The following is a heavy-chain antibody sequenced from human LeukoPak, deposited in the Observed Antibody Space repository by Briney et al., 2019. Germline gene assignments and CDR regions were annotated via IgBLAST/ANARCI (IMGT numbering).Heavy chain of an antibody. CDR2: ISGSGGST. J-gene: IGHJ4*02. CDR1: GFTFSSYG. V-gene: IGHV3-23*01. D-gene: IGHD3-3*01. CDR3: AKAIFGVVIPKGFDY. Sequence: GETLRLSCAASGFTFSSYGMSWVRQAPGKGLEWVSAISGSGGSTYYADSVKGRFTISRDNSKNTLYLQMNSLRAEDTAVYYCAKAIFGVVIPKGFDYWGQGTLVTVSS.